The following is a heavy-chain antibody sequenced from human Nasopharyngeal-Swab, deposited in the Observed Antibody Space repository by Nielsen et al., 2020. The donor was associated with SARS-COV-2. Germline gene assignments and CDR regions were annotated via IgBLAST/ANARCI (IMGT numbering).Heavy chain of an antibody. D-gene: IGHD6-13*01. V-gene: IGHV3-7*01. J-gene: IGHJ3*02. CDR2: IKQDGSEK. Sequence: GGSLRLSCAASGFIFSSYWMSWVRQAPGKGLEWVANIKQDGSEKYYVDSVKGRFTIYRDNAKNSLYLQMNSLGDEDTAVYYCAARYSSSWWDAFDIWGQGTMVTVSS. CDR1: GFIFSSYW. CDR3: AARYSSSWWDAFDI.